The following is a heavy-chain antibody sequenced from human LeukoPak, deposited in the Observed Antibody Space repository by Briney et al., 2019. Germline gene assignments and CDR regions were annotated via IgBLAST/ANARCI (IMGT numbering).Heavy chain of an antibody. D-gene: IGHD3-10*01. CDR1: GFTSSSYW. J-gene: IGHJ4*02. Sequence: PGGSLRLSCAASGFTSSSYWMSWVRQAPGKGLEWVANIKQDGSETYYVDSVKGRFTISRDNAKNSLYLQMNSLRAEDTAVYYCAREWFGDLLFWGQGTLVTVSS. CDR2: IKQDGSET. CDR3: AREWFGDLLF. V-gene: IGHV3-7*01.